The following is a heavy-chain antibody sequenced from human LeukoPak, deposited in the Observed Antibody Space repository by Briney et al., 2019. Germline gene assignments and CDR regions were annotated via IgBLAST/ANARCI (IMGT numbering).Heavy chain of an antibody. Sequence: SETLSLTCTVFGGSISSYYWSWIRQPPGKGLEWIGYIYYSGSTNYNPSLKSRVTISVDTSKNQFSLKLSSVTAADTAVYYCASNSWSGYYTGRTGFDYWGQGTLVTVSS. CDR3: ASNSWSGYYTGRTGFDY. V-gene: IGHV4-59*01. J-gene: IGHJ4*02. CDR2: IYYSGST. CDR1: GGSISSYY. D-gene: IGHD3-3*01.